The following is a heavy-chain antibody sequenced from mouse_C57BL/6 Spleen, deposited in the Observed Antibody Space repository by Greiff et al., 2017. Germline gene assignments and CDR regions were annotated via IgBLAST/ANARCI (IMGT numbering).Heavy chain of an antibody. Sequence: VQGVESGAELVKPGASVKISCKASGYAFSSYWMNWVKQRPGKGLEWIGQIYPGDGDTNYNGKFKGKATLTADKSSSTAYMQLSSLTSEDSAVYFCARSELGRTGYFDVWGTGTTVTVSS. CDR2: IYPGDGDT. CDR1: GYAFSSYW. CDR3: ARSELGRTGYFDV. V-gene: IGHV1-80*01. J-gene: IGHJ1*03. D-gene: IGHD4-1*01.